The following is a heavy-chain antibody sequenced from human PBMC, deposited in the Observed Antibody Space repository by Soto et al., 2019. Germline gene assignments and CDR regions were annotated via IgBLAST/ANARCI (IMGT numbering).Heavy chain of an antibody. CDR3: ASMADSSSWYVSPAVGWDYYYGMDV. J-gene: IGHJ6*02. CDR2: ISSSSSYI. CDR1: GFNVSSYS. Sequence: GGALRRSCAAPGFNVSSYSMNPVRQAPTKGLEWVSSISSSSSYIYYADAVKGRFTISRDNAKNSLYLQMNSLRAEDTAVYYCASMADSSSWYVSPAVGWDYYYGMDVWGQGTTVTVSS. D-gene: IGHD6-13*01. V-gene: IGHV3-21*01.